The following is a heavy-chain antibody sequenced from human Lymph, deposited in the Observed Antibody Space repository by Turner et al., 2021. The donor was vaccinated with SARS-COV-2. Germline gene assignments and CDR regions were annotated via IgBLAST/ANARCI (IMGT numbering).Heavy chain of an antibody. Sequence: QVKLQESGPGLVKPSQNLSLTCTVSGGSISSGDYYWSWIRQPPGKGLEWIGYICYCGITYYIPSLKSRVTISVYTSKNHFSLNLSSVTAADTAVYYCARVVVLRRAYFDDWGHGTLVTVSS. CDR2: ICYCGIT. CDR1: GGSISSGDYY. D-gene: IGHD2-8*01. CDR3: ARVVVLRRAYFDD. V-gene: IGHV4-30-4*01. J-gene: IGHJ4*01.